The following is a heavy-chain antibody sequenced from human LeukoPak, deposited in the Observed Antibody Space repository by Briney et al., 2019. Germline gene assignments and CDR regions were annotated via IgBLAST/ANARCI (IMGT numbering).Heavy chain of an antibody. CDR1: GFTFSSYA. V-gene: IGHV3-23*01. CDR2: ISDSGGST. J-gene: IGHJ4*02. D-gene: IGHD6-19*01. Sequence: GGSLRLSCAASGFTFSSYAMTWVRQAPGKGLEWVSGISDSGGSTYYADSVKGRFTISRDNSKNTMYLQMNSLRAEDTAVYYCAKDGIGVAGTGAWYWGQGTQVTVSS. CDR3: AKDGIGVAGTGAWY.